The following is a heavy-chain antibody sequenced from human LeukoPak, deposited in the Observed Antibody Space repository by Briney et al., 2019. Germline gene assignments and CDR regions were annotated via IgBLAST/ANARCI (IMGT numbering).Heavy chain of an antibody. Sequence: GSLRLSCAASGFTFSGSAMHWVRQASGKGLEWVGRIRSKANSYATAYAASAKGRFTISRDDSKNTAYLQMNSLKTEDTAVYYCTSSVVVPAAVLRVRAFDIWGQGTMVTVSS. V-gene: IGHV3-73*01. CDR3: TSSVVVPAAVLRVRAFDI. CDR1: GFTFSGSA. D-gene: IGHD2-2*01. CDR2: IRSKANSYAT. J-gene: IGHJ3*02.